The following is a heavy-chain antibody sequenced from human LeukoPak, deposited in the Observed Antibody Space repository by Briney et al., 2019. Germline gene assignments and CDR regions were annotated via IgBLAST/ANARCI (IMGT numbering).Heavy chain of an antibody. J-gene: IGHJ4*02. Sequence: TGGSLRLSCAASGFTFSSYGIHWVRQAPGKGLEWVAVISYDGSNKYYADSVKGRFTISRDNAKNSLYLQMNSLRAEDTAVYYCARADYWFESYFDYWGQGTLVTVSS. V-gene: IGHV3-30*03. CDR2: ISYDGSNK. D-gene: IGHD2-8*02. CDR3: ARADYWFESYFDY. CDR1: GFTFSSYG.